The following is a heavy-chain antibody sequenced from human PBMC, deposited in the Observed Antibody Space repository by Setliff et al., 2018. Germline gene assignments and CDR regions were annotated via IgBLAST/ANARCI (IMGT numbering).Heavy chain of an antibody. D-gene: IGHD3-10*01. J-gene: IGHJ5*02. V-gene: IGHV4-61*09. CDR1: GASITSGGFY. CDR2: ISPSGST. CDR3: ARHKVIKKEFIRLTWFDP. Sequence: PSETLSLTCSVSGASITSGGFYWTWIRQPARKGLEWVGHISPSGSTTYNPSVKSRVTISGDTSSNQFSLNLNSVTAADTAVYYCARHKVIKKEFIRLTWFDPWGQGTPVTVSS.